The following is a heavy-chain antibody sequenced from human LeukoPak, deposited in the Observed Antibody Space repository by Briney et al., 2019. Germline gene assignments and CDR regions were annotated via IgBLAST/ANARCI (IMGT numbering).Heavy chain of an antibody. Sequence: GGSLRLSCAASGFTFSSYSMNWVRQAPGKGLEWVSSISSSSSYIYYADSVKGRFTISRDNAKNSLYLQMNSLRAEDTAVYYCARDGAMIVVVDAFDIWGQGTMVTVSS. V-gene: IGHV3-21*01. D-gene: IGHD3-22*01. CDR3: ARDGAMIVVVDAFDI. J-gene: IGHJ3*02. CDR2: ISSSSSYI. CDR1: GFTFSSYS.